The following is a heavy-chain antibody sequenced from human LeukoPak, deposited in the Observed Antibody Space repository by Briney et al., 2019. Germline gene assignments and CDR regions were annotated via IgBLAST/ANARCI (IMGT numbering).Heavy chain of an antibody. CDR1: GGSISSGSYY. Sequence: SETLSLTCTVSGGSISSGSYYWSWIRQPAGKGLEWMGRIYTSGSTNYNPSLKSRVTISVDTSKNQFSLKLSSVTAADTAVYYCALRRDPMARGVDVLDVWGQGTTVTVSS. CDR3: ALRRDPMARGVDVLDV. J-gene: IGHJ6*02. CDR2: IYTSGST. D-gene: IGHD3-10*01. V-gene: IGHV4-61*02.